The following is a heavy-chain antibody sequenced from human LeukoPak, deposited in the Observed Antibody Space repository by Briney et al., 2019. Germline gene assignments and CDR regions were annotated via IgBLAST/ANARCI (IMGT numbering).Heavy chain of an antibody. CDR3: AREVDSGSSGCFDY. CDR2: IYYSGST. CDR1: SGSISGHY. V-gene: IGHV4-59*11. D-gene: IGHD6-19*01. J-gene: IGHJ4*02. Sequence: SETLSLTCTVSSGSISGHYWSWVRQPPGKGLEWIAYIYYSGSTYYNPSLKSRVTISVDTSKNQFSLKLSSVTAADTAVYYCAREVDSGSSGCFDYWGQGTLVTVSS.